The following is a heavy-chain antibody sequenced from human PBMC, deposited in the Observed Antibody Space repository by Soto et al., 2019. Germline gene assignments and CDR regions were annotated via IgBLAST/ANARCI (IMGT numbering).Heavy chain of an antibody. Sequence: WGSLRLSCAASGFTLSDYNMDWVRQAPGKGLEWVSYISISIRTRYYADSVKGRFTISRDNAKNSLYLQMNSLRDEDTAVYYCARDCEKGYGLDFWGQGKKVTVSS. V-gene: IGHV3-48*02. J-gene: IGHJ6*01. CDR1: GFTLSDYN. CDR2: ISISIRTR. CDR3: ARDCEKGYGLDF.